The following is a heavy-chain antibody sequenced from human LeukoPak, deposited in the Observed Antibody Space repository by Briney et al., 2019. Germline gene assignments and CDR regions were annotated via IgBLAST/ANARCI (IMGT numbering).Heavy chain of an antibody. J-gene: IGHJ4*02. V-gene: IGHV3-23*01. D-gene: IGHD1-26*01. CDR3: AKGGKWDVTPFDY. CDR1: GFTFTSYS. Sequence: AGGSLRLSCAASGFTFTSYSMNWVRQAPGKGLEWVSTISGGGDSTYYADSVKGRFTISRDNSKNTLYLQVNSLRAEDTAVYYCAKGGKWDVTPFDYWGQGTLVTVSS. CDR2: ISGGGDST.